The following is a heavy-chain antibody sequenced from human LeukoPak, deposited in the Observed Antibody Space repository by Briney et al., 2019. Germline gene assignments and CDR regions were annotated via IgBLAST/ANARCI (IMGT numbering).Heavy chain of an antibody. CDR1: GGSISSGGYY. D-gene: IGHD1-1*01. CDR2: IYHSGST. CDR3: ARDQKRANVPHY. V-gene: IGHV4-30-2*01. Sequence: SQTLSLTCTVSGGSISSGGYYWSWIRQPPGKGLEWIGYIYHSGSTYYNPSLKSRVTISVDRSKNQFSLKLSSVTAADTAVYYCARDQKRANVPHYWGQGTLVTVSS. J-gene: IGHJ4*02.